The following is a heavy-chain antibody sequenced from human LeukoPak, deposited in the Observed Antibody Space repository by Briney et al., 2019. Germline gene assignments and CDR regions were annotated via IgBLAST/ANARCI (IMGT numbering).Heavy chain of an antibody. Sequence: GGSLRLSCAASGFTFSSYWMSWVRQAPGKGLEWVANIKKDGSEKYYVDSVKGRFTISRDSAKTSLYLQMISLRAEDTAVYYCARHLSGVTGYTYGRGIDYWGQGTLVTVSS. CDR3: ARHLSGVTGYTYGRGIDY. CDR1: GFTFSSYW. D-gene: IGHD5-18*01. V-gene: IGHV3-7*01. CDR2: IKKDGSEK. J-gene: IGHJ4*02.